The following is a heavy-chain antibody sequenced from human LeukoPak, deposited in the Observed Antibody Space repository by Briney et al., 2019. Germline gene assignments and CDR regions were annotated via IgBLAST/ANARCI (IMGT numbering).Heavy chain of an antibody. D-gene: IGHD3-22*01. CDR1: GFTFSGSA. V-gene: IGHV3-73*01. J-gene: IGHJ4*02. CDR3: TSGAYYYDSSGGY. CDR2: TRSKANSYAT. Sequence: PGGSLRLSCAASGFTFSGSAMHWVRQASGKGLEWVGRTRSKANSYATAYAASVKGRFTISRDDSKNTAYLQMNCLKTEDTAVYYCTSGAYYYDSSGGYWGQGTLVTVSS.